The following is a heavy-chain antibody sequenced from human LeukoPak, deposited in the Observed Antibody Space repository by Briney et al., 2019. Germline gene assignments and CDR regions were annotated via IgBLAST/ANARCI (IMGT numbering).Heavy chain of an antibody. CDR1: GFIFSSNG. Sequence: PGGSLRLSCTASGFIFSSNGMNWVRQAPGKGLEWVSTISGSGGSTYYADSVKGRFTISRDNFKNTLYLQMNSLRAEDTAVYYCGIDYWGQGTLVTVSS. J-gene: IGHJ4*02. CDR2: ISGSGGST. V-gene: IGHV3-23*01. CDR3: GIDY.